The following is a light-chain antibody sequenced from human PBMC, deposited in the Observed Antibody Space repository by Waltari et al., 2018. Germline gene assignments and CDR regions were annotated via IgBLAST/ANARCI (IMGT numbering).Light chain of an antibody. CDR1: QSSGIY. V-gene: IGKV3-20*01. CDR3: QKYESLPAT. CDR2: HAS. Sequence: IVLTQSPGTLSLSPGERATLSCRASQSSGIYLAWYQQKPGQAPRLLMYHASTRATGIPDRFSGSGSGTDFSLTISRLEPEDFAVYYCQKYESLPATFGQGTKVEIK. J-gene: IGKJ1*01.